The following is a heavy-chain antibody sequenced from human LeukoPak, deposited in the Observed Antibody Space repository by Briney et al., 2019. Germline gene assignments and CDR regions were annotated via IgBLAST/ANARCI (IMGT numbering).Heavy chain of an antibody. CDR2: IYYSGST. D-gene: IGHD3-3*01. Sequence: SETLSLTCAVSGYSISSSYYWSWIRQPPGKGLEWIGYIYYSGSTNYNPSLKSRVTISVDTSKNQFSLKLSSVTAADTAVYYCARGMTYYDFWSGYHMYNWFDPWGQGTLVTVSS. CDR3: ARGMTYYDFWSGYHMYNWFDP. V-gene: IGHV4-61*01. J-gene: IGHJ5*02. CDR1: GYSISSSYY.